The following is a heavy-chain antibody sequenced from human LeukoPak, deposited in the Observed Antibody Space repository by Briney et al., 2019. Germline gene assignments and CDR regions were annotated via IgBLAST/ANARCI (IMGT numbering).Heavy chain of an antibody. J-gene: IGHJ5*02. D-gene: IGHD3-22*01. CDR1: GGSFSGYY. CDR3: ARGRPIFLYYYDSSGYYYVDP. CDR2: INHSGST. V-gene: IGHV4-34*01. Sequence: SETLSLTCAVYGGSFSGYYWSWIRQPPGKGLEWIGEINHSGSTNYNPSLKSRVTISVDTSKNQFSLKLSSVTAAGTAVYYCARGRPIFLYYYDSSGYYYVDPWGQGTLVTVSS.